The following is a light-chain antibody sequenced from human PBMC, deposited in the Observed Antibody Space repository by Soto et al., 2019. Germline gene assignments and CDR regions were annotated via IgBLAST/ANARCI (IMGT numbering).Light chain of an antibody. CDR2: KAS. CDR3: QQFNSYPYT. CDR1: QSISSR. V-gene: IGKV1-5*03. Sequence: DIRRTQSPSTLSASLGDRVTITCRASQSISSRLAWYQQKPGKAPNLVIYKASRLESGVPSRFSGSGSGTEFTLTISSLQVDDFATYYCQQFNSYPYTFGQGTRLEIK. J-gene: IGKJ5*01.